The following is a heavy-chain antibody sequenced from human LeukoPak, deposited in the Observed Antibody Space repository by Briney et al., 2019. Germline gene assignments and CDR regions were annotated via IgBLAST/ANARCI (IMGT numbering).Heavy chain of an antibody. CDR3: TTVQSYYYDSSGYYIIDY. D-gene: IGHD3-22*01. CDR1: GFTFSSYG. CDR2: IWYDGSNK. Sequence: PGGSLRLSCAASGFTFSSYGMHWVRQAPGKGLEWVAVIWYDGSNKYYADSVKGRFTISRDNSKNTLYLQMNSLKTEDTAVYYCTTVQSYYYDSSGYYIIDYWGQGTLVTVSS. V-gene: IGHV3-33*01. J-gene: IGHJ4*02.